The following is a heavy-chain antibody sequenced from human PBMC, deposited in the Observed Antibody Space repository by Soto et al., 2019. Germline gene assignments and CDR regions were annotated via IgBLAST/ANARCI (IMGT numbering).Heavy chain of an antibody. J-gene: IGHJ6*02. V-gene: IGHV3-23*01. Sequence: PGGSLRLSCAASGFTFSSYWMSWVRQAPGKGLEWVANIRGNGGSKYYADSVKGRFTISRDNSKNTLYLQMNSLRAEDTAVYYCAKFPPRSSGWPLPNYYGMDVWGQGTTVTVSS. D-gene: IGHD6-19*01. CDR1: GFTFSSYW. CDR3: AKFPPRSSGWPLPNYYGMDV. CDR2: IRGNGGSK.